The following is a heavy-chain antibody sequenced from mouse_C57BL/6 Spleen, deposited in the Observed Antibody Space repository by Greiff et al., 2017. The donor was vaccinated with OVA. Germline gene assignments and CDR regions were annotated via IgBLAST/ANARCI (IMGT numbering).Heavy chain of an antibody. CDR2: IRNKANNHAP. CDR3: TLYYGNPYCDY. J-gene: IGHJ2*01. Sequence: EVKLVESGGGLVQPGGSMKLSCASSGFTFSDAWMDWVRQSPEKGLEWVAEIRNKANNHAPYYAESVKGRFTISREDSKSSVYLQMNSLRAEDTGIYDCTLYYGNPYCDYWGKGITLAVPA. D-gene: IGHD2-1*01. V-gene: IGHV6-6*01. CDR1: GFTFSDAW.